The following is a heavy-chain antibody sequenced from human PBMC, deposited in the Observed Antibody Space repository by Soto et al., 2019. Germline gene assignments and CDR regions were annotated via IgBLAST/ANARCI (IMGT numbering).Heavy chain of an antibody. D-gene: IGHD6-19*01. J-gene: IGHJ4*02. CDR2: IYYSGST. V-gene: IGHV4-59*01. Sequence: LSLTCTVSGGSISSYYWSWIRQPPGKGLEWIGYIYYSGSTNYNPSLKSRVTISVDTSKNQFSLKLSSVTAADTAVYYCASRPAVAGSPFDYWGQGTLVTVSS. CDR3: ASRPAVAGSPFDY. CDR1: GGSISSYY.